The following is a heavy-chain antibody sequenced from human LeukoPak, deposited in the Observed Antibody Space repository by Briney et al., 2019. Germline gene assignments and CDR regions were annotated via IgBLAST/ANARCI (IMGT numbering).Heavy chain of an antibody. Sequence: PSETLSLTCVVYGGSFSGYFWSWIRQPPGKGLEWIGSIYYSGSTYYNPSLKSRVTISVDTSKNQFSLKLSSVTAADTAVYYCARRRRNMVRGVIIQYFDYWGQGTLATVSS. CDR1: GGSFSGYF. CDR2: IYYSGST. CDR3: ARRRRNMVRGVIIQYFDY. J-gene: IGHJ4*02. D-gene: IGHD3-10*01. V-gene: IGHV4-34*01.